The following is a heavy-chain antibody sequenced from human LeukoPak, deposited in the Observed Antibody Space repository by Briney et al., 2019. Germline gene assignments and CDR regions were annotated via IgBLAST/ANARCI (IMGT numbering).Heavy chain of an antibody. V-gene: IGHV4-34*01. CDR2: INHSGST. Sequence: SETLSLTCAVYGGSFSGYYWSWIRQPPGTGLEWIGEINHSGSTNYNPSLKSRVTISVDTSKNQFSLKLSSVTAADTAVYYCARGTNRYCSSTSCYGPAWYGMDVWGQGTTVTVSS. CDR3: ARGTNRYCSSTSCYGPAWYGMDV. CDR1: GGSFSGYY. J-gene: IGHJ6*02. D-gene: IGHD2-2*01.